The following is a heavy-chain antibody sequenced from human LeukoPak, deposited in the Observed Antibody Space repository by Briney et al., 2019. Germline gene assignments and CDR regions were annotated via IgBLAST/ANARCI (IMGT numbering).Heavy chain of an antibody. CDR2: IYTSGST. D-gene: IGHD3-10*01. CDR1: GGSISSYY. V-gene: IGHV4-4*07. CDR3: AREEYYYGSGSYYTY. J-gene: IGHJ4*02. Sequence: SETLSLTCTVSGGSISSYYWSWIRQPAGKGLEWIGRIYTSGSTNYNPSLKSRVTMSVDTSRNQFSLKLSSVTAADTAVYYCAREEYYYGSGSYYTYWGQGTLVTVSS.